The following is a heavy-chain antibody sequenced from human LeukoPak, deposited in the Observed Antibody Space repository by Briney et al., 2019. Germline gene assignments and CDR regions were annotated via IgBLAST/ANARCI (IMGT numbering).Heavy chain of an antibody. CDR1: GFTFSDYW. CDR2: ISGSGGST. D-gene: IGHD3-10*01. CDR3: AKSAHLRITMVRGVIPYFDY. J-gene: IGHJ4*02. V-gene: IGHV3-23*01. Sequence: GGSLRLSCAASGFTFSDYWMTWVRQAPGKGLEWVSAISGSGGSTYYADSVKGRFTISRDNSKNTLYLQMNSLRAEDTAVYYCAKSAHLRITMVRGVIPYFDYWGQGTLVTVSS.